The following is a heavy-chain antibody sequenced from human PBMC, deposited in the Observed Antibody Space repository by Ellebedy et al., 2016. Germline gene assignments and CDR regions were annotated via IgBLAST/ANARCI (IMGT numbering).Heavy chain of an antibody. D-gene: IGHD3-22*01. Sequence: GESLKISCAASGFTFSSYAMHWVRQAPGKGLEWVAVISYDGSNKYYADSVKGRFTISRDNSKNTLYLQMNSLRAEDTAVYYCAKGMEYYYDSSGLDYWGQGTLVTVSS. CDR1: GFTFSSYA. CDR3: AKGMEYYYDSSGLDY. J-gene: IGHJ4*02. CDR2: ISYDGSNK. V-gene: IGHV3-30*04.